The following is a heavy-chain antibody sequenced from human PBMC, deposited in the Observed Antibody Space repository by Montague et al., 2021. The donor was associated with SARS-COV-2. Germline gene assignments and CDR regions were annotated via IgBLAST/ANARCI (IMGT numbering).Heavy chain of an antibody. J-gene: IGHJ4*02. CDR3: AGRRQYTQGETFFDS. V-gene: IGHV4-59*08. CDR1: GDSITYFY. D-gene: IGHD1-26*01. CDR2: IYSRGST. Sequence: SETLSLTCSVSGDSITYFYWSRIRQAPGKGLEWIGHIYSRGSTKYNPSLESRVTISADTSTNHFSLNLRSVTAADTAVYFCAGRRQYTQGETFFDSWGQGTLVTVSS.